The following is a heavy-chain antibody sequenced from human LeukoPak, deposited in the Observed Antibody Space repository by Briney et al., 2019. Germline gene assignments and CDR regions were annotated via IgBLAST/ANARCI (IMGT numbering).Heavy chain of an antibody. CDR1: GFTFDDYA. V-gene: IGHV3-9*01. CDR3: AKDLKRIAAAGTVIDY. J-gene: IGHJ4*02. Sequence: GGSLRLSWAAAGFTFDDYAMHWVRQAPGKGLEWVSGISWNSGSIGYADSVKGRFTISRDNAKHSLYLQMNSLRAEDTALYYCAKDLKRIAAAGTVIDYWGQGTLVTVSS. D-gene: IGHD6-13*01. CDR2: ISWNSGSI.